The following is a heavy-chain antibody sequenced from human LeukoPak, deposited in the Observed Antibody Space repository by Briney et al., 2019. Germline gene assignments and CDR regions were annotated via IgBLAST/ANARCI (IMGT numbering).Heavy chain of an antibody. CDR1: GFTFSSYT. V-gene: IGHV3-64*01. Sequence: GGSLRLSCAASGFTFSSYTMNWVRQAPGKGLEYVSAISSNGGSTYYANSVKGRFTISRDNSKNTLYLQMSSLRAEDMAVYYCARDRDRDYGSGSYFLWYFDLWGRGTLVTVSS. D-gene: IGHD3-10*01. J-gene: IGHJ2*01. CDR2: ISSNGGST. CDR3: ARDRDRDYGSGSYFLWYFDL.